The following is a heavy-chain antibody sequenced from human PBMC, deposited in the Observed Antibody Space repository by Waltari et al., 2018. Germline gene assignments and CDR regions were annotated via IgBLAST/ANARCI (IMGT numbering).Heavy chain of an antibody. CDR2: IKQDGSEK. Sequence: VQLVQSGAEVKKPGASVKVSCKASGYTFTSYWMSWVRQAPGKGLEWVANIKQDGSEKYYVDSVKGRFTISRDNAKNSLYLQMNSLRAEDTAVYYCARDGSGSDYWGQGTLVTVSS. V-gene: IGHV3-7*01. J-gene: IGHJ4*02. D-gene: IGHD1-26*01. CDR3: ARDGSGSDY. CDR1: GYTFTSYW.